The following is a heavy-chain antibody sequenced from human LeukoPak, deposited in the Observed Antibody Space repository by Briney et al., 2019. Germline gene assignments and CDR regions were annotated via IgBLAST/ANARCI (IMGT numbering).Heavy chain of an antibody. V-gene: IGHV3-53*01. D-gene: IGHD3-22*01. J-gene: IGHJ4*02. CDR3: ARRAGDYSHPYDY. Sequence: GGSLRLSCAASGLTVSSNCMSWVRQAPGKGLEWVSLIYSGGSTYYTDSVKGRFTISRDNSKNTLYLQMNSLRAEDTAVYYRARRAGDYSHPYDYWGQGILVTVSS. CDR2: IYSGGST. CDR1: GLTVSSNC.